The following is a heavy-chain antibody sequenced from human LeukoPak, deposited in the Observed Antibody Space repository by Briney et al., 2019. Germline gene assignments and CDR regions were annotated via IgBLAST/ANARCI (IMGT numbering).Heavy chain of an antibody. Sequence: GGSLRLSCAASGFTFDDYAMHWVRQAPGKGLEWVSGISWNSGSIGYADSVKGRFTISRDNAKNSLYLQMNSLRAEDTALYYCAKDRRYDSSGYGYWGQGTLVTVSS. J-gene: IGHJ4*02. V-gene: IGHV3-9*01. CDR2: ISWNSGSI. CDR1: GFTFDDYA. D-gene: IGHD3-22*01. CDR3: AKDRRYDSSGYGY.